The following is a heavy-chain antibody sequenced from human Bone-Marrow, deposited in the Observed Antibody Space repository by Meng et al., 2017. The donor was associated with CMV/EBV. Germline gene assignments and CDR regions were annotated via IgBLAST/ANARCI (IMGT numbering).Heavy chain of an antibody. V-gene: IGHV3-23*01. CDR1: GFTVSDYA. Sequence: AASGFTVSDYAMSWVRQAPGRGLEWVSAISGSGDSTHYADSVKGRFSISRDNSKNTLYLQMDSLRAEDTAVYYCAKIRSGSYCEFDYWGQGTLVTVSS. J-gene: IGHJ4*02. D-gene: IGHD1-26*01. CDR3: AKIRSGSYCEFDY. CDR2: ISGSGDST.